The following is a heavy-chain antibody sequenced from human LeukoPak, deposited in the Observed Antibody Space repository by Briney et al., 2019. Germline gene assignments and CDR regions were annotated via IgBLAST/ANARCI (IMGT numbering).Heavy chain of an antibody. Sequence: GESLKIYCRGSGYRFTDFWIDWVRQVPGKGLEGIGIINPVDSETRYSPSFQGQVTISVDKSITTASLQWSSLRASDTAMYYCARQGSSTTSWQTIDYWGQGTLVSVSS. CDR2: INPVDSET. CDR3: ARQGSSTTSWQTIDY. D-gene: IGHD2-2*01. CDR1: GYRFTDFW. V-gene: IGHV5-51*01. J-gene: IGHJ4*02.